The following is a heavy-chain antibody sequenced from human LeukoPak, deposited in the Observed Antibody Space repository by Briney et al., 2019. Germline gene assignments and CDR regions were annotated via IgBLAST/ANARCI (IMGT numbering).Heavy chain of an antibody. D-gene: IGHD3-10*01. J-gene: IGHJ5*02. CDR1: GGSISSGGYY. V-gene: IGHV4-31*03. Sequence: SQTLSLTCTVSGGSISSGGYYWSWIRQHPGKGLEWIGYIYYSGSTYYKPSLKSRVTISVDTSKNQFSLKLSSVTAADTAVYYCARTTITRITMVGTIDNWFDPWGQGTLVTVSS. CDR2: IYYSGST. CDR3: ARTTITRITMVGTIDNWFDP.